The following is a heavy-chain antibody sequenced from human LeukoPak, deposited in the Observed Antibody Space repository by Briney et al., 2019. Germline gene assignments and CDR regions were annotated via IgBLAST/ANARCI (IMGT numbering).Heavy chain of an antibody. CDR3: ARSALDTSGSYYNPQPFEY. D-gene: IGHD3-10*01. J-gene: IGHJ4*02. CDR2: IDYRGST. CDR1: GGSMNDYY. Sequence: SETLSLTCTVSGGSMNDYYWSWIRQPPGKGMDYIGSIDYRGSTKYNPSLKSRVTISVDTSKNQFSLKLTSVTAADTAVYYCARSALDTSGSYYNPQPFEYWGQGTLVTVSS. V-gene: IGHV4-59*01.